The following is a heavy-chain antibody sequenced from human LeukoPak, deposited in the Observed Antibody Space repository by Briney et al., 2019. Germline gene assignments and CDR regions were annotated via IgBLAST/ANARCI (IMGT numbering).Heavy chain of an antibody. CDR3: ARGAGYSREVNYYYYMDV. CDR1: YDSIGTYL. CDR2: IFASGST. J-gene: IGHJ6*03. D-gene: IGHD1-26*01. V-gene: IGHV4-4*07. Sequence: MASETLSLTCTVSYDSIGTYLWNWVRQPAGKGLEWIGRIFASGSTFYSPSLKSRVTMSVDTSKSQFPLKLNSVTAADTAVYYCARGAGYSREVNYYYYMDVWGKGTTVTVSS.